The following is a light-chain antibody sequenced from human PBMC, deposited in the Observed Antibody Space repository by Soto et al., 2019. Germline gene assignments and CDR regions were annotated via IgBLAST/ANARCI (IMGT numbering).Light chain of an antibody. V-gene: IGKV3-15*01. CDR1: QSVSSN. J-gene: IGKJ1*01. Sequence: EIVVTQSPATLSVSPGERATLSCRASQSVSSNLGWYQKKPGQAPRLLIYDASTRATGIPARFSGSGSGTEFTLAISSLQSEDFAVYYCQQYNNWPRTFGQGTKVDIK. CDR2: DAS. CDR3: QQYNNWPRT.